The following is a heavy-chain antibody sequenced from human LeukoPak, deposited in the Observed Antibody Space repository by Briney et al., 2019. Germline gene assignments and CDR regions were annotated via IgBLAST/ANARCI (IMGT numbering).Heavy chain of an antibody. CDR1: GFTFSSYG. CDR3: ARGVWDSSGYFLTFFDY. D-gene: IGHD3-22*01. J-gene: IGHJ4*02. V-gene: IGHV3-30*03. Sequence: PGGSLRLSCAASGFTFSSYGMHWVRQAPGKGLEWVAVISYDGSNKYYADSVKGRFTISRDNSKNTLYLQMNSLRAEDTAVYYCARGVWDSSGYFLTFFDYWGQGTLVTVSS. CDR2: ISYDGSNK.